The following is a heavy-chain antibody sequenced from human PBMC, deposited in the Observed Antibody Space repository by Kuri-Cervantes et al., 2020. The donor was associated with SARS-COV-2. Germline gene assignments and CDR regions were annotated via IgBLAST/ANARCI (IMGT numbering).Heavy chain of an antibody. Sequence: SETLSHPCSVSCGSINNYYGSWSRQPPGKGLEGIGYFYSRGITNYDPSLKTRVTITADTSKNPFSLKLTSLTPADSAVYYCARDDHYSDSSGLTLWGQGTLVTVSS. D-gene: IGHD3-22*01. V-gene: IGHV4-59*01. CDR1: CGSINNYY. CDR3: ARDDHYSDSSGLTL. J-gene: IGHJ4*02. CDR2: FYSRGIT.